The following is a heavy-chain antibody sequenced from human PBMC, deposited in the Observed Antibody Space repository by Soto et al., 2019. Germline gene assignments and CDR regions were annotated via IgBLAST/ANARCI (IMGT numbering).Heavy chain of an antibody. V-gene: IGHV4-31*03. Sequence: QVQLQESGPGLVKPSQTLSLTCTVSGGSISSGGYYWSWIRQHTGKGLEWIGSIYYSGTTYYNPSLKSRVTVSVDTSKNQFSLKVSSVTAADTAVYYCARGRSWSRGGGGTDYWAQGTLVTVSS. CDR1: GGSISSGGYY. CDR2: IYYSGTT. J-gene: IGHJ4*02. CDR3: ARGRSWSRGGGGTDY. D-gene: IGHD3-16*01.